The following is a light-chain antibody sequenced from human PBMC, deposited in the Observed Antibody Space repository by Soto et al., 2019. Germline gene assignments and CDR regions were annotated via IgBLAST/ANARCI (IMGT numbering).Light chain of an antibody. CDR2: DTS. Sequence: EIVLTQSPATLSSSPGERATLSFRASQSVINYLAWYQQKPGQAPRLLIYDTSNRATGIPARFSGSGSGTDFTLIVSSLEPEGFAVYSCQQRANWPLSSGGGTKVDIK. CDR1: QSVINY. CDR3: QQRANWPLS. J-gene: IGKJ4*01. V-gene: IGKV3-11*01.